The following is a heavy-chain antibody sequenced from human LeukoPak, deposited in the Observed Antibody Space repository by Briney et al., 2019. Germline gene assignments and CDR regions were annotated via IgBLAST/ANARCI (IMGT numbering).Heavy chain of an antibody. D-gene: IGHD6-13*01. V-gene: IGHV3-30*18. CDR3: AKDVKQQLVYYAFDI. J-gene: IGHJ3*02. Sequence: PGGSLRLSCAASGFTFSSYGMHWVRQAPGKGLEWVAVISYDGSNKYYADSVKGRFTISRDNSKNTLYLQMNSLRAEDTAVYYCAKDVKQQLVYYAFDIWGQGTMVTVSS. CDR1: GFTFSSYG. CDR2: ISYDGSNK.